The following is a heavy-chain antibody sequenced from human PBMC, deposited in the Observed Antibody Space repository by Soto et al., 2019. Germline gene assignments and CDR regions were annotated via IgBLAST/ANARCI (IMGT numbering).Heavy chain of an antibody. CDR3: ARHLNCGGACLYGMDV. J-gene: IGHJ6*02. CDR2: INPNSGGT. V-gene: IGHV1-2*04. CDR1: GYTFTGYY. Sequence: ASVKVSCKASGYTFTGYYMHWVRQAPGQGLEWMGWINPNSGGTNYAQKFQGWVTMTRDTSISTAYMELSSLKASDTAIYFCARHLNCGGACLYGMDVWGQGTTVTVSS. D-gene: IGHD2-21*02.